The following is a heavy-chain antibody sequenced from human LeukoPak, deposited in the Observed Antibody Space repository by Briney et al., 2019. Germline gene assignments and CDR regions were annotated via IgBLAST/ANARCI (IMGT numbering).Heavy chain of an antibody. CDR3: EKSREFDY. V-gene: IGHV3-30*18. CDR1: GFTFSSYG. Sequence: GGSLRLSCAASGFTFSSYGMHWVRQAPGKGLEWVAVISYDGSNKYYADSVKGRFTISRDNSKNTLYLQMNSLRAEDTAVYYCEKSREFDYWGQGTLVTVSS. CDR2: ISYDGSNK. J-gene: IGHJ4*02. D-gene: IGHD2-2*01.